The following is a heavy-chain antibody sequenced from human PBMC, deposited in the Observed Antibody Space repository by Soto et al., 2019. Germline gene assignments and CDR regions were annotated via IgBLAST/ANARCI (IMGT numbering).Heavy chain of an antibody. Sequence: QVQLQESGPGLVKPSGTLSLTCAVSGGSISSSHWWTWVRQSPGKGLEYIGEISHSGTSNSNPSLKSRVTLSVDKSKNHFSLTLTSVTAADTAVYYCARDVFTVTRGAFDAWGQGTLVIVSS. CDR3: ARDVFTVTRGAFDA. CDR1: GGSISSSHW. J-gene: IGHJ3*01. V-gene: IGHV4-4*02. D-gene: IGHD4-4*01. CDR2: ISHSGTS.